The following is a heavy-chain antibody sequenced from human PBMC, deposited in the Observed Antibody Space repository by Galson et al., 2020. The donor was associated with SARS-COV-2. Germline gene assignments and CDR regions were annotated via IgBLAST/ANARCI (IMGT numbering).Heavy chain of an antibody. Sequence: GGSLRLSCAASGFTFSSYGMHWVRQAPGKGLEWVAVIWYDGSNKYYADSVKGRFTISRDNSKNTLYLQMNSLRAEDTAVYYCAKDYGVAGTNEGEWFDPWGQGTLVTVSS. J-gene: IGHJ5*02. CDR2: IWYDGSNK. CDR1: GFTFSSYG. CDR3: AKDYGVAGTNEGEWFDP. D-gene: IGHD6-19*01. V-gene: IGHV3-33*06.